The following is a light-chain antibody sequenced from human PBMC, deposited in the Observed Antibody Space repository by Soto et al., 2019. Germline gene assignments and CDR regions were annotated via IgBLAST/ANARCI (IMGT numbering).Light chain of an antibody. J-gene: IGLJ2*01. CDR1: SGHNNYA. CDR3: QTWGTGIVV. Sequence: QLVLTQSPSASASLGASVKLTCTLSSGHNNYAIAWHQQQPEKGPRYLMKLNSDGSHSKGDGIPDRFSGSSSGTERYLTISCLQSEDEADYYCQTWGTGIVVFGGGTKLTVL. V-gene: IGLV4-69*01. CDR2: LNSDGSH.